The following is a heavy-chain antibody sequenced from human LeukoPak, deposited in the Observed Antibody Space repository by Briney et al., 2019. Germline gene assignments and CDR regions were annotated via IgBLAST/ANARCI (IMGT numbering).Heavy chain of an antibody. Sequence: PSETLSLSCTVSGGSISSYYWSWIRQPPGKGLEWIGYIYYSGTTDYNPSLNNRVTISVDTSNNQFSLKVSSVTAADTAVYYCARSSGAYRSSDYWGPGT. CDR2: IYYSGTT. D-gene: IGHD1-26*01. CDR3: ARSSGAYRSSDY. V-gene: IGHV4-59*01. J-gene: IGHJ4*02. CDR1: GGSISSYY.